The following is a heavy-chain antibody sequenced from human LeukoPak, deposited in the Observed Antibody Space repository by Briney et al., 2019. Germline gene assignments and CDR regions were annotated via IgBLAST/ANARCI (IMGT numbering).Heavy chain of an antibody. CDR2: IYPGDSDT. D-gene: IGHD5-24*01. CDR1: EYSFSSYW. J-gene: IGHJ4*02. V-gene: IGHV5-51*01. CDR3: ARVSLEMRIARNFDY. Sequence: GESLKISCKGSEYSFSSYWIGWVRQMPGKGLEWMGIIYPGDSDTRYSPSFRGQVTISADKSISTAYLQWSSLKASDTAMYYCARVSLEMRIARNFDYWGQGTLVTVSP.